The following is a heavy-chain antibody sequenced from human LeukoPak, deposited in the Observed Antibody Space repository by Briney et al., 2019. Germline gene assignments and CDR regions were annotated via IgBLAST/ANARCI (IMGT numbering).Heavy chain of an antibody. V-gene: IGHV3-23*01. CDR3: AKAQDSGYDSVDY. CDR2: ISGSGGST. D-gene: IGHD5-12*01. CDR1: GFTFSSYA. J-gene: IGHJ4*02. Sequence: GGSLRLSCAASGFTFSSYAMSWIRQAPGKGLEWVSAISGSGGSTYYADSVKGRFTITRDNSKNTLYLQMNSLRAEDTAVYYCAKAQDSGYDSVDYWGQGTLVTVSS.